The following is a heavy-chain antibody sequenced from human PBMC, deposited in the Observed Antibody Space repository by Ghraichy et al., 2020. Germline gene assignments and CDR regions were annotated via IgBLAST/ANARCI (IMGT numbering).Heavy chain of an antibody. CDR1: GGSISSSSYY. CDR2: IYYSGST. V-gene: IGHV4-39*07. D-gene: IGHD2/OR15-2a*01. Sequence: SQTLSLTCTVSGGSISSSSYYWGWIRQPPGKGLEWIGSIYYSGSTYYNPSLKSRVTISVDTSKNQFSLQLSSVTAADTAVYYCARAFLSYYFDYWGQGTLVTVSS. CDR3: ARAFLSYYFDY. J-gene: IGHJ4*02.